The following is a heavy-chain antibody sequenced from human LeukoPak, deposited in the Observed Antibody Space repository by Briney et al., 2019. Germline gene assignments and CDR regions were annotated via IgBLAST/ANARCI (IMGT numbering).Heavy chain of an antibody. V-gene: IGHV4-59*01. D-gene: IGHD3-22*01. CDR1: GGSISSYY. CDR3: ARDLGHSNTYYYDSI. CDR2: IYYSGTT. J-gene: IGHJ4*02. Sequence: SETLSLTCTVSGGSISSYYWSWIRQPPGKGLEWIGYIYYSGTTNYNPSLKSRVTISVDTSKNQFSLKLSSVTAADTAVYYCARDLGHSNTYYYDSIWGQGTLVTVSS.